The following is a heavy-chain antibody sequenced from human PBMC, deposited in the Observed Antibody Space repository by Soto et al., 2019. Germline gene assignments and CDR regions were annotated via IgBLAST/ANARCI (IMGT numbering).Heavy chain of an antibody. Sequence: QVQLVQSGAEVKKPGASVKVSCKASGYTFSTYGITWVRQAPGQGLEWMGWISGHNGNTKYAQRVQGRDTMTTDTSTTTAYMEVRSLRSDDTAVYYCARGAYGEVAFDIWGQGTMVTVSS. CDR3: ARGAYGEVAFDI. V-gene: IGHV1-18*01. D-gene: IGHD4-17*01. CDR1: GYTFSTYG. CDR2: ISGHNGNT. J-gene: IGHJ3*02.